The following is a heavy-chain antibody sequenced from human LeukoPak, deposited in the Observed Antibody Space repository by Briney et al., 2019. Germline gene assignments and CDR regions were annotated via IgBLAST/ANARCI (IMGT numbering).Heavy chain of an antibody. J-gene: IGHJ5*02. CDR1: GYTFTRYT. CDR3: ARVSQQLVLSWFDP. CDR2: INTNTGNP. D-gene: IGHD6-13*01. Sequence: ASVKVSCKASGYTFTRYTMNWVRQAPGQGLEWMGWINTNTGNPTYAQGFTGRFAFSLDTSVSTAYLQISSLKAEDTAVYYCARVSQQLVLSWFDPWGQGTLVTVSS. V-gene: IGHV7-4-1*02.